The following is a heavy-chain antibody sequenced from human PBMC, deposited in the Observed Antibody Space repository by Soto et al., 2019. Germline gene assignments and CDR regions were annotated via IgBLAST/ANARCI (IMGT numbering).Heavy chain of an antibody. D-gene: IGHD5-18*01. CDR3: ARVGYSYGLDY. V-gene: IGHV3-74*01. CDR1: GFTFSSYW. Sequence: GGSLRLSCAASGFTFSSYWMHWVRQAPGKGLVWVSRINSDGSSTSYADSVKGRFTISRDNAKNTLYLQMNSRRAEDTAVYYCARVGYSYGLDYWGQGTLVTVSS. J-gene: IGHJ4*02. CDR2: INSDGSST.